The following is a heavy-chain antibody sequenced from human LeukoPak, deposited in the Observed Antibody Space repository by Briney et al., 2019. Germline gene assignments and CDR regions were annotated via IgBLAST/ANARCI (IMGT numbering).Heavy chain of an antibody. CDR1: GYSFTCYG. Sequence: ASVKLSCKSSGYSFTCYGISRERQAQGQGIEWVGCITTYNSNTNYAHTFQGRVTMTTDTSTATAYMELKIMILDDKAVYVCAREDDSFWRGYQSYLEYWGQGTLVTVSS. V-gene: IGHV1-18*01. CDR2: ITTYNSNT. CDR3: AREDDSFWRGYQSYLEY. J-gene: IGHJ4*02. D-gene: IGHD3-3*01.